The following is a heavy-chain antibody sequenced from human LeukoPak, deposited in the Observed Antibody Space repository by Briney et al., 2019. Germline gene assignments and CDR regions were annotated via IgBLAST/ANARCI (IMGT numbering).Heavy chain of an antibody. V-gene: IGHV4-59*11. Sequence: SETLSLTCTVSGGSISNHYWTWIRQSPGKGLEWIGYIYYSGISDYNPSLRSRVTMSVDTSKNQFSLKLNSLTAADTAVYYCARDMLGYYYGSGNYGSFDTWGQGTLDTVSS. D-gene: IGHD3-10*01. J-gene: IGHJ5*02. CDR1: GGSISNHY. CDR2: IYYSGIS. CDR3: ARDMLGYYYGSGNYGSFDT.